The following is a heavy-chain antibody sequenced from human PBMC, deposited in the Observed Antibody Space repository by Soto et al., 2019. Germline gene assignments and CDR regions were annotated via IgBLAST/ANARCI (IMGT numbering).Heavy chain of an antibody. CDR3: ARVGLRFLEWLFNPGYGMDV. CDR2: IKQDGSEE. CDR1: GFTFSSYW. Sequence: EVQLVESGGGLVQPGGTLRLSCAASGFTFSSYWMSWVRQAPGKGLEWVANIKQDGSEEYYVDSVKGRFTISRDNAKNSPYLQLNSLRAEDTAVYYCARVGLRFLEWLFNPGYGMDVWGQGTTVTVSS. J-gene: IGHJ6*02. D-gene: IGHD3-3*01. V-gene: IGHV3-7*01.